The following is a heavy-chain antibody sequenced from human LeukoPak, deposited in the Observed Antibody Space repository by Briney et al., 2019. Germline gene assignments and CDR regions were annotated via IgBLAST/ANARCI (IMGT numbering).Heavy chain of an antibody. J-gene: IGHJ4*02. Sequence: LSGGSLRLSCAASGFTFSSYAMSWVRQAPGKGLVWVSAISGSGGSTYYADSVKGRFTISRDNSKNTLYLQMNSLRAEDTAVYYCAKRPGILTGPFDYWGQGTLVTVSS. CDR3: AKRPGILTGPFDY. CDR1: GFTFSSYA. D-gene: IGHD3-9*01. CDR2: ISGSGGST. V-gene: IGHV3-23*01.